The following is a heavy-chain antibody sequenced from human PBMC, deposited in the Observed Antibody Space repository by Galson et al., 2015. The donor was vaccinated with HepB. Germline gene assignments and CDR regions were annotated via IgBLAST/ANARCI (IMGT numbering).Heavy chain of an antibody. D-gene: IGHD6-19*01. CDR3: AKGGDTTCHGWTFYV. V-gene: IGHV3-23*01. CDR2: ITGGGRST. CDR1: GFTFSSYA. Sequence: SLRLSCAASGFTFSSYAMTWVRQAPGKGLEWVSSITGGGRSTYHADSVKGRFTISRDNSKNTLYLQMNSLRAEDTAVYYCAKGGDTTCHGWTFYVWGQGTMVTVSS. J-gene: IGHJ3*01.